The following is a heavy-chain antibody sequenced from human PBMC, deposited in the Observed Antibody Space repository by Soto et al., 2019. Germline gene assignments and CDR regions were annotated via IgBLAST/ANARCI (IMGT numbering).Heavy chain of an antibody. CDR2: INHSGST. CDR1: GGSFSGYY. J-gene: IGHJ5*02. D-gene: IGHD6-13*01. Sequence: PSETRSLTCAVYGGSFSGYYWSWIRQPPGKGLEWIGEINHSGSTNYNPSLKSRVTISVDTSKNQFSLKLSSVTAADTAVYYCASMTPIAAAGTPWFDPWGQGTLVTVSS. CDR3: ASMTPIAAAGTPWFDP. V-gene: IGHV4-34*01.